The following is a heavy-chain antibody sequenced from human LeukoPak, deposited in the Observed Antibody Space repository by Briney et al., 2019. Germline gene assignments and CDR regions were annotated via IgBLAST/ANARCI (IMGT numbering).Heavy chain of an antibody. CDR3: ANALSTWVPMVRGVIPEYFQH. CDR1: GFTFSSYG. J-gene: IGHJ1*01. Sequence: GGSLRLSCAASGFTFSSYGMSWVRQAPGKGLEWVSAISGSGGSTYYADSVKGRFTISRDNSKNTLYLQMNSLRAEDTAVYYCANALSTWVPMVRGVIPEYFQHWGQGTLVTVSS. D-gene: IGHD3-10*01. V-gene: IGHV3-23*01. CDR2: ISGSGGST.